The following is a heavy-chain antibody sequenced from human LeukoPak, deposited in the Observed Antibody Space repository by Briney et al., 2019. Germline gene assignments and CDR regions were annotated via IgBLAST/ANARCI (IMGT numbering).Heavy chain of an antibody. Sequence: PGGSLRLSCAASGFTVSSNYMSWVRQAPGKGLEWVSVIYSGGSTYYADSVKGRFTISRDNSKNTLYLQMNSLRAEDTAVYYCAKAGEMTKYYCDYWGQGTLVTVSS. V-gene: IGHV3-66*01. CDR2: IYSGGST. D-gene: IGHD5-24*01. J-gene: IGHJ4*02. CDR3: AKAGEMTKYYCDY. CDR1: GFTVSSNY.